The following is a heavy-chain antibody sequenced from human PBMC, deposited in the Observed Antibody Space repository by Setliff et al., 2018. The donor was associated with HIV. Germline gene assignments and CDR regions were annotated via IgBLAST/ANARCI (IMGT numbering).Heavy chain of an antibody. CDR3: AKEHCSGGTCYSHFDY. CDR2: INPSGGST. Sequence: GASVKVSCKASGYTFSSYDINWVRQAPGQGLEWMGIINPSGGSTSYAQKFQGRVTMTTDTSTSTVYMELSSLRSEDTAVYYCAKEHCSGGTCYSHFDYWGQGTLVTVSS. V-gene: IGHV1-46*01. CDR1: GYTFSSYD. D-gene: IGHD2-15*01. J-gene: IGHJ4*02.